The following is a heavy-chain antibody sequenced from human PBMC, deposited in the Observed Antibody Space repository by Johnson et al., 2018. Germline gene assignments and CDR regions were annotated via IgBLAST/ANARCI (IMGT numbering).Heavy chain of an antibody. CDR3: AGDLYGGRIDV. D-gene: IGHD2/OR15-2a*01. CDR1: GGSISTNY. CDR2: ISYSGST. V-gene: IGHV4-59*01. J-gene: IGHJ6*02. Sequence: QVQLQESGPGLVKPSDTLSLTCTVSGGSISTNYWSWIRQPPGKGLEWIGYISYSGSTNYNPSLKSRVTISVDTSRNQFSLKLSSVTAAATAVYYCAGDLYGGRIDVWGQGTTVTVSS.